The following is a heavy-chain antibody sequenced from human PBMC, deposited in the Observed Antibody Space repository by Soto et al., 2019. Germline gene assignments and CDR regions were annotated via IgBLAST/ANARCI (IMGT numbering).Heavy chain of an antibody. D-gene: IGHD3-10*01. J-gene: IGHJ5*02. CDR2: ISWNSGSI. V-gene: IGHV3-9*01. CDR3: KKEFLSRGFGSAP. Sequence: PGGSLRLSCAASGFPFDDYAMHWVRQAPGKGLEWVSGISWNSGSIGYADSVKGRFTISRDNAKNSLYLQMNSLRAEDTALYYCKKEFLSRGFGSAPGGQGPLFTVSS. CDR1: GFPFDDYA.